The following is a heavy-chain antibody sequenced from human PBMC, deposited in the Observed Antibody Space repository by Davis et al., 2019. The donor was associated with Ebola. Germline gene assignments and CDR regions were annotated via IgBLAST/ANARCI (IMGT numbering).Heavy chain of an antibody. CDR1: GFTSSSYA. J-gene: IGHJ6*02. CDR3: AKVVPGIVGALYYYGMDV. Sequence: GGSLRPSFAAPGFTSSSYAMNWVRQAPGKGLEWVSAISGSGGSTYYADSVKGRFTISRDNSKNTLYLQMNSLRAEDTAVYYCAKVVPGIVGALYYYGMDVWGQGTTVTVSS. V-gene: IGHV3-23*01. D-gene: IGHD2-15*01. CDR2: ISGSGGST.